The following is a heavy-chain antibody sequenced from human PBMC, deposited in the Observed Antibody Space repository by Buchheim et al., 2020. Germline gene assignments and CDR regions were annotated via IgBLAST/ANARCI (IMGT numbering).Heavy chain of an antibody. CDR1: GFTFSSYG. D-gene: IGHD3-3*01. CDR2: IWYDGSNK. V-gene: IGHV3-33*01. Sequence: QVQLVESGGGVVQPGRSLRLSCAASGFTFSSYGMHWVRQAPGKGLEWVAVIWYDGSNKYYADSVKGRFTISRDNSKTTLHLQMNSLRAEDTAVYYCARDPVLRFLEWFSNYGMDVWGQGTT. J-gene: IGHJ6*02. CDR3: ARDPVLRFLEWFSNYGMDV.